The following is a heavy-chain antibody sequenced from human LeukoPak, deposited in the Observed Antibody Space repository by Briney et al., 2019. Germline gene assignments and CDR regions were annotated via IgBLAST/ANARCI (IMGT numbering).Heavy chain of an antibody. V-gene: IGHV3-33*01. J-gene: IGHJ4*02. Sequence: GGSLRLSCAASGFTLSYYGIHWVRQAPGKGLEWMTVTWSNGRDKYYADSVKGRFTISRDNSKNTVYLDMNRLTAEDTALYYCVRDDDTSSPYPRFHYWGQGNVVTVLS. D-gene: IGHD1-1*01. CDR1: GFTLSYYG. CDR2: TWSNGRDK. CDR3: VRDDDTSSPYPRFHY.